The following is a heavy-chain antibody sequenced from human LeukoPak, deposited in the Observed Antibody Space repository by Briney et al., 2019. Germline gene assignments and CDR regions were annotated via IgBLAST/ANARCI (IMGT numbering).Heavy chain of an antibody. CDR2: ISSTSTII. J-gene: IGHJ3*02. Sequence: LSLTCTVSGYSLTSGYYWGWIRQAPGKGLEWISYISSTSTIIYYADSVKGRFTISRDNAKNSMYLQMNSLRAEDTAVYYCVREPSQGAFDIWGQGTMVTVSS. V-gene: IGHV3-11*04. CDR3: VREPSQGAFDI. CDR1: GYSLTSGYY.